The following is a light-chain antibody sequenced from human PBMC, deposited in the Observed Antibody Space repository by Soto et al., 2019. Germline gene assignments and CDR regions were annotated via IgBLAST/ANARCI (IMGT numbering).Light chain of an antibody. CDR2: SAT. CDR1: HFISNF. J-gene: IGKJ2*01. CDR3: QSCRNVPYI. V-gene: IGKV1-27*01. Sequence: DIQMTQSPSSLSASAGDSVTITCRASHFISNFIAWYRLRPGKPPRLLIYSATTLHSGVPSRFRGSGVGTDFTLTISGLPPEDAGTYYCQSCRNVPYIFAQGTRVE.